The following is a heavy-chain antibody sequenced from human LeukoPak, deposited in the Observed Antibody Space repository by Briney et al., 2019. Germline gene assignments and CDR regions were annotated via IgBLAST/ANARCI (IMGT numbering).Heavy chain of an antibody. CDR3: ARGAYCTRTNCYF. V-gene: IGHV1-8*01. CDR2: MNPNSGNT. Sequence: ASVTVSCKASGYTFTSYDITWVRQATGQGLEWMGWMNPNSGNTGYAQKFQGRVTMTRNTSISTAYMELSSLRSEDTAVYYCARGAYCTRTNCYFWGQGTLVTVSS. D-gene: IGHD2-2*01. CDR1: GYTFTSYD. J-gene: IGHJ4*02.